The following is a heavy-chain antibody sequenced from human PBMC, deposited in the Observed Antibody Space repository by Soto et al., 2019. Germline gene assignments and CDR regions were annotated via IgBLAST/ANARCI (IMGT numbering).Heavy chain of an antibody. Sequence: PSETLSITCIVSGGSISSSGYYWGWIRQPPGKWLEWIGSIYYSGSTYYNPSLKSRVTISVDTYTHQFSLKPTSVTAADTGVSYCDINRARHCFDAWGQATPVTFSS. V-gene: IGHV4-39*01. CDR2: IYYSGST. J-gene: IGHJ5*02. D-gene: IGHD6-6*01. CDR3: DINRARHCFDA. CDR1: GGSISSSGYY.